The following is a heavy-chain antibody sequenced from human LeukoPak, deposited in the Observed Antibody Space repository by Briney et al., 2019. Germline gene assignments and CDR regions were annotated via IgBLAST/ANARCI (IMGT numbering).Heavy chain of an antibody. Sequence: GGSLRLSCAASGFTFSSYGMHWVRQAPGKGLEWVAVISYDGSNKYYADSVKGRFTISRDNSKNTLYLQMNSLRAEDTAVYYCARGRADIVATAYFDYWGQGTLVTVSS. D-gene: IGHD5-12*01. CDR2: ISYDGSNK. CDR1: GFTFSSYG. CDR3: ARGRADIVATAYFDY. J-gene: IGHJ4*02. V-gene: IGHV3-30*03.